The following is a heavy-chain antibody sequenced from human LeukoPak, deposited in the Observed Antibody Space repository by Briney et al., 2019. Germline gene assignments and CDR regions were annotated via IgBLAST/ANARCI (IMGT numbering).Heavy chain of an antibody. V-gene: IGHV3-49*04. CDR2: IRSKAYGGTT. CDR3: TRGDLYYDFWSGYYRPYYFDY. Sequence: GGSLRLSCTASGFTFGDYAMSWVRQAPGKGLEWVGFIRSKAYGGTTEYAASVKGRFTISRDDSKSIAYLQMNSLKNEDTAVYYCTRGDLYYDFWSGYYRPYYFDYWGQGTLVTVSS. CDR1: GFTFGDYA. J-gene: IGHJ4*02. D-gene: IGHD3-3*01.